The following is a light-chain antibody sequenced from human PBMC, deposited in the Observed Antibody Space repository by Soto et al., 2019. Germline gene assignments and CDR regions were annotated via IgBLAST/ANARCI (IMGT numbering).Light chain of an antibody. CDR2: DAS. V-gene: IGKV1-5*01. CDR3: QQYNNWPPGIT. J-gene: IGKJ4*01. Sequence: DIQMTQSPSTLSASVGDRVTITCRASQSISSWLAWYQQKPGKAPKLLIYDASSLESGVPSRFSGSGSGTEFTLTISSLQPDDFATYYCQQYNNWPPGITFGGGTKVEIK. CDR1: QSISSW.